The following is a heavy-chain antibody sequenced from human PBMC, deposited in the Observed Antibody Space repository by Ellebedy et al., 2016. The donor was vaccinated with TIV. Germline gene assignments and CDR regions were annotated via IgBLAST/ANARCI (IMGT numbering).Heavy chain of an antibody. J-gene: IGHJ4*02. D-gene: IGHD2-15*01. Sequence: GGSLRLSCAASGFTFSSYAMSWVRQAPGKGLEWVSAISGSGSSTYYADSVKGRFTISRDNSKSTLYLQMNSLRAEDTAVYYCARAVVGVSRYYFDYWGQGTLVTVSS. CDR3: ARAVVGVSRYYFDY. CDR1: GFTFSSYA. V-gene: IGHV3-23*01. CDR2: ISGSGSST.